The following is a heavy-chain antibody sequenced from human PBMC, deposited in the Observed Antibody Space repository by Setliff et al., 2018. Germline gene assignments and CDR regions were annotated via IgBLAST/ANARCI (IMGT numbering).Heavy chain of an antibody. Sequence: GASLTISCQGSGYSFTNNWIAWVRQMPGKGLECMGIIFPGNSNTRYSPSFQGQVTISVDKAINTAYLQWTSLKVSDTAMYFCARQGCGTTSCHSIDYWGQGTLVTVSS. V-gene: IGHV5-51*01. CDR2: IFPGNSNT. CDR3: ARQGCGTTSCHSIDY. CDR1: GYSFTNNW. D-gene: IGHD2-2*01. J-gene: IGHJ4*01.